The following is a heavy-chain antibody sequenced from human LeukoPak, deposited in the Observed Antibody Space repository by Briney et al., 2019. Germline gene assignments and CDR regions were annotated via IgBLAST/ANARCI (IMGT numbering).Heavy chain of an antibody. Sequence: NTSETLSLTCTVSGGSISSSSYYWGWIRQPPGKGLEWIGSIYYSGSTYYNPSLKSRVTISVDTSKNQFSLKLSSVTAADTAVYYCASLGVVPRYYYMDVWGKGTTVTISS. CDR1: GGSISSSSYY. J-gene: IGHJ6*03. V-gene: IGHV4-39*01. CDR3: ASLGVVPRYYYMDV. CDR2: IYYSGST. D-gene: IGHD2-2*01.